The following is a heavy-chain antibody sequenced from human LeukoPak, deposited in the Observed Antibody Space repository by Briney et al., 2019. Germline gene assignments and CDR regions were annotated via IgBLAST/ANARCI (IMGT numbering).Heavy chain of an antibody. J-gene: IGHJ4*02. Sequence: ASVKVSRKAPGYTFTSYYMHWVRQAPGQGLEWMGIINPSGGSTSYAQKFQGRVTMTRDTSTSTVYMELSSLRSEDTAVYYCAREEDGSSTSMPPGYFDYWGQGTLVTVSS. CDR1: GYTFTSYY. V-gene: IGHV1-46*01. CDR2: INPSGGST. CDR3: AREEDGSSTSMPPGYFDY. D-gene: IGHD2-2*01.